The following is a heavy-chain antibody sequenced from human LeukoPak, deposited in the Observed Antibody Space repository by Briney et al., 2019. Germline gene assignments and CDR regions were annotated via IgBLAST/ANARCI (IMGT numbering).Heavy chain of an antibody. CDR1: GFTFSSYS. V-gene: IGHV3-21*01. CDR2: ISSSSSYI. D-gene: IGHD3-3*01. Sequence: GGSLRLSCAASGFTFSSYSMNWVRQAPGKGLEWVSSISSSSSYIYYADSVKGRFTISRDNAKNSLYLQMNSLRGEDTDVHYCARDNDFWSGYFPSFGYWGQGTLVTVSS. CDR3: ARDNDFWSGYFPSFGY. J-gene: IGHJ4*02.